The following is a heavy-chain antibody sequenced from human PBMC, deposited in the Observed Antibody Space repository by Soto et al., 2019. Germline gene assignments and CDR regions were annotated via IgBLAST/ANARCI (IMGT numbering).Heavy chain of an antibody. J-gene: IGHJ4*02. Sequence: PAGTLSLTCSVSGCSVSDNTYYWGWIRQPPGKRLEWIGYVYYSGTTNYNPSLKSRVTISVDLSKNQFSLRLSSVTTADTALYYGARTTGVPNSVRSRYFFDYWGQGTLVTVSS. V-gene: IGHV4-61*01. CDR1: GCSVSDNTYY. CDR2: VYYSGTT. CDR3: ARTTGVPNSVRSRYFFDY. D-gene: IGHD4-17*01.